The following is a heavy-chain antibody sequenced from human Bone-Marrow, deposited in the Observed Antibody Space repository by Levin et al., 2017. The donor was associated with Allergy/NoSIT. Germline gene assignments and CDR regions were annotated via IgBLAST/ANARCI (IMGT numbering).Heavy chain of an antibody. CDR2: IYHSGST. J-gene: IGHJ4*02. CDR1: GGSISSSHW. V-gene: IGHV4-4*02. D-gene: IGHD3-9*01. CDR3: ARAAGYDLLTGSGRFEY. Sequence: SETLSLTCAVTGGSISSSHWWNWVRQPPGKGLEWIGEIYHSGSTNYKSSLKSRVTISVDKSKNQFSLKLTSVTAADTALYYCARAAGYDLLTGSGRFEYWGQGILVTVSS.